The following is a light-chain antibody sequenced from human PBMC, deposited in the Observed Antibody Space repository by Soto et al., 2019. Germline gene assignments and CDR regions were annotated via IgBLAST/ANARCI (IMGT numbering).Light chain of an antibody. CDR3: MQALQTPRT. Sequence: DIVMTQSPLSLPVTPGEPASTSCRSSQSLLHSNGYNYLDWYLQKPVQSPQLLFYLGSHRASGVPDMFSGSGSGTDFTLKISRVEAEDVGVYYCMQALQTPRTFGQGTKLEIK. CDR2: LGS. J-gene: IGKJ2*01. CDR1: QSLLHSNGYNY. V-gene: IGKV2-28*01.